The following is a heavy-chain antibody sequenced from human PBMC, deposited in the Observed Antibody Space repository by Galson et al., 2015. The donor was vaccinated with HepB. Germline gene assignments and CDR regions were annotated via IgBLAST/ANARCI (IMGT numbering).Heavy chain of an antibody. CDR2: INSRGITI. J-gene: IGHJ4*02. CDR1: GFTFSDYY. V-gene: IGHV3-11*01. Sequence: SLRLSCAASGFTFSDYYMSWIRQAPGKGLEWVSYINSRGITIYYADSVKGRFTISRDNAKNSLYLQMNSVRAEDTAVYYCARDIGELYFDSWGQGTLVTVSS. CDR3: ARDIGELYFDS. D-gene: IGHD3-10*01.